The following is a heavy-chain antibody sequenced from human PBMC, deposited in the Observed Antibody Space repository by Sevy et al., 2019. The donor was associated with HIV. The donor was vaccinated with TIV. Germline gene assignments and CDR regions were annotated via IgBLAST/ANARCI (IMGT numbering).Heavy chain of an antibody. CDR2: IYYSGNT. Sequence: SETLSLTCTISGGSIGSSYYWGWVRQRPGKGLELIGTIYYSGNTDYNPSLKSRVTISVDRSKNQVSLKLSSVTAADTAVYYCAKTETVYYYGMDVWGQGTSATVSS. CDR3: AKTETVYYYGMDV. CDR1: GGSIGSSYY. J-gene: IGHJ6*02. V-gene: IGHV4-39*01. D-gene: IGHD1-1*01.